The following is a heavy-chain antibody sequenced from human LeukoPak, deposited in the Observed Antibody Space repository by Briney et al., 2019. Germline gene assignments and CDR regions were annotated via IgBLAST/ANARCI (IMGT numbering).Heavy chain of an antibody. V-gene: IGHV3-23*01. CDR3: AKSGPRGQWLGRREYYFDY. D-gene: IGHD6-19*01. CDR1: GFTFSSYA. J-gene: IGHJ4*02. Sequence: PGGSLRLSCAASGFTFSSYAMSWVRQAPGKGLEWVSAISGSGGSTYYADSVKGRFTISRDNSKNTLYLQMNSLRAEDTAVYYCAKSGPRGQWLGRREYYFDYWGQGTLVTVSS. CDR2: ISGSGGST.